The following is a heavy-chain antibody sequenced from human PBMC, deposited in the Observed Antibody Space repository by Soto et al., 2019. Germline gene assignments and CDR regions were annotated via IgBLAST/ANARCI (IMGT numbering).Heavy chain of an antibody. CDR1: GFTFSNFD. D-gene: IGHD6-19*01. J-gene: IGHJ6*02. CDR3: ARDDIPGRAVAIYGMDV. V-gene: IGHV3-13*05. Sequence: PGGSLRLSCATSGFTFSNFDMHWVRQVPGKGLEWVSAIGAARDPYYLGSVKGRFTISRENAKNSVYLQMNDLRAEDTAVYYCARDDIPGRAVAIYGMDVWGQGTTVTVSS. CDR2: IGAARDP.